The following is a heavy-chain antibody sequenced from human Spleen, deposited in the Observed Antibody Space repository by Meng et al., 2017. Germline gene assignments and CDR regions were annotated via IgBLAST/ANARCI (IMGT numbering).Heavy chain of an antibody. CDR1: GFTFSSYW. CDR3: ARSPIAAAGRGNYYYYYGMDV. V-gene: IGHV3-7*01. D-gene: IGHD6-13*01. Sequence: GESLKISCAASGFTFSSYWMSWVRQAPGKGLEWVANIKQDGSEKYYVDSVKGRFTISRDNAKNSLYLQMNSLRAEDTAVYYCARSPIAAAGRGNYYYYYGMDVWGQGTTVTVSS. J-gene: IGHJ6*02. CDR2: IKQDGSEK.